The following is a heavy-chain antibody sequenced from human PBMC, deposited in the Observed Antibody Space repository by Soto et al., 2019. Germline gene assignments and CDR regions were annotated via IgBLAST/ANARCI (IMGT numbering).Heavy chain of an antibody. CDR1: GGSISSSSYY. D-gene: IGHD2-15*01. J-gene: IGHJ5*02. Sequence: QLQLQESGPGLVKPSETLSLTCTVSGGSISSSSYYWGWIRQPPGKGLEWIGSIYYSGSTYYNPSLKSRVTISVDTSKNQFSLKLSSVTAADTAVYYCARKYCSGGSCYGRTESTLSATNWFDPWGQGTLVTVSS. CDR2: IYYSGST. CDR3: ARKYCSGGSCYGRTESTLSATNWFDP. V-gene: IGHV4-39*01.